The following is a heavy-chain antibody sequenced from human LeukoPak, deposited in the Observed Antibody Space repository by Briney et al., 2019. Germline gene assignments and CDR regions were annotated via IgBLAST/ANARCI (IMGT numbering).Heavy chain of an antibody. CDR2: ITGSGDTI. J-gene: IGHJ4*02. CDR1: GFIFSNYA. V-gene: IGHV3-23*01. Sequence: QAGGSLRLSCAASGFIFSNYAMSWVRQAPGKGLEWVSAITGSGDTIYYADSVKGRFTISRDNSKNTLYLHMNSLRAEDAAIYYCAKQYSGTYPYYFDYWGQGALVTVSS. D-gene: IGHD1-26*01. CDR3: AKQYSGTYPYYFDY.